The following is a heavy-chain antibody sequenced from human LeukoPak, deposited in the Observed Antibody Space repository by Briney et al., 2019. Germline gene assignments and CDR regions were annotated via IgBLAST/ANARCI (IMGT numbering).Heavy chain of an antibody. D-gene: IGHD6-19*01. V-gene: IGHV3-21*01. Sequence: GGSLRLSCAASGFTFSSYSMTWVRQAPGKGLEWVSSISSSSSYIYYADSVKGRFTISRDNAKNSLYLQMNSLRAEDTAVYYCARKYGTIAVAGTGIDYWGQGTLVTVSS. J-gene: IGHJ4*02. CDR2: ISSSSSYI. CDR1: GFTFSSYS. CDR3: ARKYGTIAVAGTGIDY.